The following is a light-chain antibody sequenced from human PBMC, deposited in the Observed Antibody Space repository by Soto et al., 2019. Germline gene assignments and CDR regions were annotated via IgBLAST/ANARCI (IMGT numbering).Light chain of an antibody. CDR3: AAWDASLSACV. V-gene: IGLV2-14*01. CDR1: SSDIGAYDY. Sequence: QSALTQPASLSGSPGQSITISCTGTSSDIGAYDYVSWFQQHPGKAPKLMISEVNNRPSGVSNRFSGSKSGNTAYLTISGLRSEDEAIYYCAAWDASLSACVFGNGTKVTVL. CDR2: EVN. J-gene: IGLJ1*01.